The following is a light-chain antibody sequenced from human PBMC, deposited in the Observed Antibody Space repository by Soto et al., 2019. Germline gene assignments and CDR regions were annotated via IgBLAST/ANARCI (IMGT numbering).Light chain of an antibody. CDR3: QQYGSSPT. CDR1: QSLSSS. J-gene: IGKJ4*01. Sequence: EIVLTQSPGTLSLSPGERATLSCRASQSLSSSFAWYQQKPGQAPRLLIYGASSRATGIPDRFSGSGSGTYFPLTINSLEPEDFAVYYCQQYGSSPTFGGGTKVEIK. CDR2: GAS. V-gene: IGKV3-20*01.